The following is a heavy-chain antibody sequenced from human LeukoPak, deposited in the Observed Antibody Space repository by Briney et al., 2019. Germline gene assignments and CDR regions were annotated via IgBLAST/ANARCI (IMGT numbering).Heavy chain of an antibody. CDR2: ISSDGGST. CDR3: ARDCLPQCYVSGPDY. J-gene: IGHJ4*02. D-gene: IGHD3-16*01. V-gene: IGHV3-64*01. CDR1: GFTFSTYA. Sequence: GGSLRLSCAASGFTFSTYAMHWVRQAPGKGLEYVSAISSDGGSTYYANSVKGRFTISRDNYKNAVYLQMGSLRAEDTAVYYGARDCLPQCYVSGPDYWGQGTLVTVSS.